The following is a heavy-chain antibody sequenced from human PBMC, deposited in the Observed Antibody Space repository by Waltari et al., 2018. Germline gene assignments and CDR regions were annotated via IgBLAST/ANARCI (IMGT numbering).Heavy chain of an antibody. CDR2: ITPIFGTA. CDR1: GGTFSSYA. Sequence: QVQLVQSGAEVKKPGSSVKVACKASGGTFSSYAISWVRQAPGQGLEWMGGITPIFGTATYARKFQGRFTITADESTSTAYMELSSLRSEDTAVYYCATASGYDYALFDYWGQGTLVTVSS. J-gene: IGHJ4*02. D-gene: IGHD5-12*01. V-gene: IGHV1-69*13. CDR3: ATASGYDYALFDY.